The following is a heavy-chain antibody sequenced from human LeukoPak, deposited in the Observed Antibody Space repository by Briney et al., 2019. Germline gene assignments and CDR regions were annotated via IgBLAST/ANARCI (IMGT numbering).Heavy chain of an antibody. V-gene: IGHV1-18*01. D-gene: IGHD3-10*01. J-gene: IGHJ4*02. CDR2: ISAYNGNT. CDR1: GYTFTSYG. Sequence: GASVKVSCKASGYTFTSYGISWVRQAPGQGLEWMGWISAYNGNTNYAQKLQGRVTMTTDTSTSTAYMELRSLRSDDTAVYYCARAYAPSQLWFGELFTDYWGQGTLVTVSS. CDR3: ARAYAPSQLWFGELFTDY.